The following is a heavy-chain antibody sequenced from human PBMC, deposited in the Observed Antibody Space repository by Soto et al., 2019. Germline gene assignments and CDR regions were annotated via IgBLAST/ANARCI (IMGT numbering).Heavy chain of an antibody. CDR2: IYHSGST. CDR3: ARDPYHVLMVNGPNLYGMDV. CDR1: GGSISSSNW. V-gene: IGHV4-4*02. Sequence: SETLSLTCAVSGGSISSSNWWSWVRQPPGKGLEWIGEIYHSGSTNYNPSLKSRVTISVDKSKNQFSLKLSSVTAADTAVYYCARDPYHVLMVNGPNLYGMDVWGQGTTVTVSS. J-gene: IGHJ6*02. D-gene: IGHD2-8*01.